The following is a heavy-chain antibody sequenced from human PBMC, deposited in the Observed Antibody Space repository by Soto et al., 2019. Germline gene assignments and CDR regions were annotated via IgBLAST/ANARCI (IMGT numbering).Heavy chain of an antibody. J-gene: IGHJ5*02. CDR3: ARVNTISNWFDP. CDR1: GASVSSYY. CDR2: MSYSGST. D-gene: IGHD3-3*01. Sequence: SETLSLTCTVSGASVSSYYWSWIRQPPGKGLEWIGYMSYSGSTNYNPSLKSRVTISVDTSKNQFSLKLSSVTAADTAVYYCARVNTISNWFDPWGQGTLVTVSS. V-gene: IGHV4-59*02.